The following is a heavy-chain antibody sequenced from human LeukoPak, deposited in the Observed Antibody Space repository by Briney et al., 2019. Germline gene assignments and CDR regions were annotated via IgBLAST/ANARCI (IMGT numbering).Heavy chain of an antibody. Sequence: PSETLSLTCTVSGGSISSGSYYWSWIRQPAGKGLEWIGRIYTSGSTNYNPSLKSRVTISVDTSKNQFSLKLSSVTAADTAVYYCARRTAAGIDAFDIWGQGTMVTVSS. J-gene: IGHJ3*02. CDR1: GGSISSGSYY. CDR3: ARRTAAGIDAFDI. V-gene: IGHV4-61*02. CDR2: IYTSGST. D-gene: IGHD6-13*01.